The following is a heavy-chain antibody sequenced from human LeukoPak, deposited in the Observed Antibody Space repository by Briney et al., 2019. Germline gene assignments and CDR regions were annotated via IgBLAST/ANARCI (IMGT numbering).Heavy chain of an antibody. CDR1: GGSISSVSYY. V-gene: IGHV4-39*01. J-gene: IGHJ4*02. CDR3: ARGSTCPH. Sequence: PSETLSLTCSRLGGSISSVSYYCGWIRQPPGKGLEYIGSMSYSGSTFYNPSLRRRVTISVDTSKNQFSLKLSSVTAADTAVYYGARGSTCPHWGQGTLVTVSS. CDR2: MSYSGST.